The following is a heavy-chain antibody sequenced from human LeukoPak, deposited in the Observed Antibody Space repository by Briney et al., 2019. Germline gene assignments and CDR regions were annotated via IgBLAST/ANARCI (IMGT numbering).Heavy chain of an antibody. D-gene: IGHD3-22*01. CDR2: INHSGST. CDR1: GGSFSGYY. CDR3: ARGAYYYDSSGYYYYYGMDV. J-gene: IGHJ6*02. V-gene: IGHV4-34*01. Sequence: PSETLSLTCAVYGGSFSGYYWSWIRQPPGKGLEWIGEINHSGSTNYNPSLKSRVTISVDTSKNQFSLKLSSVTAADTAVYYCARGAYYYDSSGYYYYYGMDVWGQGTTVTVSS.